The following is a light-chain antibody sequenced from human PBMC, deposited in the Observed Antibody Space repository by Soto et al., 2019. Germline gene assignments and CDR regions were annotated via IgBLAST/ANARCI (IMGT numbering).Light chain of an antibody. CDR3: QQSYSTPPYT. CDR2: AAS. V-gene: IGKV1-39*01. Sequence: EIQMTQSPSSLSSSVGDRVTISCRASQSITTYLNWYQQKPGKAPKLLIFAASSLQAEVPSRFSGSGYGTDITLPITSLQAEDSATYYFQQSYSTPPYTFGQGTKVEI. CDR1: QSITTY. J-gene: IGKJ2*01.